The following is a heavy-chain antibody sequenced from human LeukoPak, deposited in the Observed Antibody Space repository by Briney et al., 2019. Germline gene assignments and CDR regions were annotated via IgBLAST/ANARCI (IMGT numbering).Heavy chain of an antibody. J-gene: IGHJ6*02. CDR1: GFTFSSYA. V-gene: IGHV3-23*01. CDR3: AKVLLSYGDFNYGMDD. D-gene: IGHD4-17*01. Sequence: GGSLRLSCAASGFTFSSYAMSWVRQAPGKGLEWVSAISGSGGSTNYADSVKGRFTISRDNSKNTLYLQMNSLRAEDTAVYYCAKVLLSYGDFNYGMDDWGQGTTVTVSS. CDR2: ISGSGGST.